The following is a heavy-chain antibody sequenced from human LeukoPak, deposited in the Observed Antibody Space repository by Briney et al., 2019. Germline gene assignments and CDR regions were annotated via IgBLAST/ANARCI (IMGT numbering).Heavy chain of an antibody. V-gene: IGHV3-7*01. CDR3: ARLKDDVTKLDY. CDR2: INQDGSQK. CDR1: GFTFSIYW. J-gene: IGHJ4*02. D-gene: IGHD2-8*01. Sequence: GGSLRLSCAASGFTFSIYWMSWVCPAPGKGLEWVANINQDGSQKRYVDSVQGRFTLSRDNTKNSLFLQMNRLRAEDTAVYYCARLKDDVTKLDYWGQGTLVTVPS.